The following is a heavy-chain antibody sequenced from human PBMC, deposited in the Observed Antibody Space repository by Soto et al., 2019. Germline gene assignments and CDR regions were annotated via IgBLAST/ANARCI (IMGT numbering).Heavy chain of an antibody. Sequence: QVQLQESGPGLVKPSQTLSLTCTVSGGSISRGDYYWNWIRQHPGKGLEWIGYIYYSGRTYYNPSLKGRVTMSVDTSKNQFSMKLSSVTAADTAVYYCARDLGYCSGGNCYRYYFDYWGQGTLVTVSS. CDR3: ARDLGYCSGGNCYRYYFDY. V-gene: IGHV4-31*03. D-gene: IGHD2-15*01. J-gene: IGHJ4*02. CDR1: GGSISRGDYY. CDR2: IYYSGRT.